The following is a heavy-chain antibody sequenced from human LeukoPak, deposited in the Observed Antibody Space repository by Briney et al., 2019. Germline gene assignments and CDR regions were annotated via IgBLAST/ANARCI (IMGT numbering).Heavy chain of an antibody. CDR3: AKRRSGYNWNHGDFDY. CDR2: IYWDDDK. Sequence: SGPTLVXPTETLTLTCSFSGFSLSTTGVGVGWIRQSPGKALEWLALIYWDDDKRYNPSLKTRLTIVKDTSNNQVVLIMTNMDPADTATYCAKRRSGYNWNHGDFDYWGQGNLVTVSS. J-gene: IGHJ4*02. D-gene: IGHD1-14*01. CDR1: GFSLSTTGVG. V-gene: IGHV2-5*02.